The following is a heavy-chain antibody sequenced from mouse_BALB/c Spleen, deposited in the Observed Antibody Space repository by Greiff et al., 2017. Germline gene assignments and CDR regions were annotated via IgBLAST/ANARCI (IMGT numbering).Heavy chain of an antibody. CDR3: ARDYYGNGGFAY. Sequence: EVQLVESGGGLVQPGGSLKLPCAASGFTFSSYTMSWVRQTPEKRLEWVAYISNGGGSTYYPDTVKGRFTISRDNAKNTLYLQMSSLKSEDTAMYYCARDYYGNGGFAYWGQGTLVTVSA. CDR2: ISNGGGST. D-gene: IGHD2-1*01. CDR1: GFTFSSYT. V-gene: IGHV5-12-2*01. J-gene: IGHJ3*01.